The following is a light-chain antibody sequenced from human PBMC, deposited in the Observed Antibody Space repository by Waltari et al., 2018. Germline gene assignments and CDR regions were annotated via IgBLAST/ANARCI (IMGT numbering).Light chain of an antibody. Sequence: QSALTQPASVSGSPGQSITISCTGTSSDVGGYNYVSWYQQHPGKAPKLMTYDVRNRPSGVSNRFSGSKSGNTASLTISGLQAEDEADYYCTSYTSNSTYVFGTGTKVTVL. CDR1: SSDVGGYNY. CDR2: DVR. V-gene: IGLV2-14*01. CDR3: TSYTSNSTYV. J-gene: IGLJ1*01.